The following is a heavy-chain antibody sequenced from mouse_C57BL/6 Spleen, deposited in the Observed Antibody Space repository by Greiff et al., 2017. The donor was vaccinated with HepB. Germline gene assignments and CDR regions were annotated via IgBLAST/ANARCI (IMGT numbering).Heavy chain of an antibody. Sequence: VQLQQPGAELVKPGASVKLSCKASGYTFTSYWMHWVKQRPGRGLEWIGRIDPNSGGTKYNEKFKSKATLTVDKPSSTAYMQLSSLTSEDSAVSYCARGDFITTVVAHWYFDVWGTGTTVTVSS. V-gene: IGHV1-72*01. CDR1: GYTFTSYW. CDR3: ARGDFITTVVAHWYFDV. D-gene: IGHD1-1*01. J-gene: IGHJ1*03. CDR2: IDPNSGGT.